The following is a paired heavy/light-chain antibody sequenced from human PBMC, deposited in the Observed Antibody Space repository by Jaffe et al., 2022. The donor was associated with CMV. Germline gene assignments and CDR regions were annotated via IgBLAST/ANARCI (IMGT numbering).Light chain of an antibody. CDR2: AAS. V-gene: IGKV1-39*01. CDR3: QQSYSTPRA. Sequence: DIQMTQSPSSLSASVGDRVTITCRASQSISSYLNWYQQKPGKAPKLLIYAASSLQSGVPSRFSGSGSGTDFTLTISSLQPEDFATYYCQQSYSTPRAFGQGTKVEIK. J-gene: IGKJ1*01. CDR1: QSISSY.
Heavy chain of an antibody. V-gene: IGHV4-34*01. Sequence: QVQLQQWGAGLLKPSETLSLTCAVYGGSFSGYYWSWIRQPPGKGLEWIGEINHSGSTNYNPSLKSRVTISVDTSKNQFSLKLSSVTAADTAVYYCARVSFTLLAAVSTHKNWFDPWGQGTLVTVSS. CDR2: INHSGST. D-gene: IGHD1-26*01. CDR3: ARVSFTLLAAVSTHKNWFDP. CDR1: GGSFSGYY. J-gene: IGHJ5*02.